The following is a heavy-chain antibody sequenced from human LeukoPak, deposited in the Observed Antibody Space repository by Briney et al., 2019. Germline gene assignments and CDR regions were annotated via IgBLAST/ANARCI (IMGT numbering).Heavy chain of an antibody. Sequence: SETLSLTCTVSGASISSYYWSWIRQPTGKGLEWIGYIYNSGSTNYNPSLKSRVTISVDTSKNQFSLKLNSVTAADTAVYYCARAKPDWNPPDYWGQGTLVTVTS. D-gene: IGHD1-1*01. CDR1: GASISSYY. V-gene: IGHV4-59*08. CDR2: IYNSGST. J-gene: IGHJ4*02. CDR3: ARAKPDWNPPDY.